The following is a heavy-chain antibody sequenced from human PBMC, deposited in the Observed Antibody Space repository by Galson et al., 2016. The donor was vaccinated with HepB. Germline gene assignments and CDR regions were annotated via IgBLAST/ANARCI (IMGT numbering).Heavy chain of an antibody. V-gene: IGHV3-30*18. CDR3: AKAAYSGSYGFDY. J-gene: IGHJ4*02. CDR1: GFTFSSYG. Sequence: SLRLSCAASGFTFSSYGMHWVRQAPGKGLEWVAVISYDGSNKYYADSVKGRFTISRDNSKNTLYLQMNSLSDEDTAVYYCAKAAYSGSYGFDYWGQGTLVTVSS. CDR2: ISYDGSNK. D-gene: IGHD1-26*01.